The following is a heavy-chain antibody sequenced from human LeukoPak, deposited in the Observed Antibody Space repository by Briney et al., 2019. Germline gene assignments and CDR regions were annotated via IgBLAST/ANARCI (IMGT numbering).Heavy chain of an antibody. CDR3: AGSPQMYYFDY. CDR2: ISADGSAT. CDR1: GFSFNTYP. V-gene: IGHV3-64*02. Sequence: GSLRLSCAASGFSFNTYPIHWVRQAPGKGLEYVSAISADGSATFYADSVKGRFTISRDNAKNSLYLQINSLRAEDTAVYYCAGSPQMYYFDYWGQGTLVAVSS. J-gene: IGHJ4*02. D-gene: IGHD3-10*01.